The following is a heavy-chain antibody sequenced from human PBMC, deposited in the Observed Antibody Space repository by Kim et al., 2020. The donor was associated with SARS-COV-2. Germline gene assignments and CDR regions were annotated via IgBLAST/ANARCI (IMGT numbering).Heavy chain of an antibody. D-gene: IGHD3-10*01. Sequence: GGSLRLSCAASGFTFSSYAMSWVRQAPGKGLEWVSTISGSGGSTYYADSVKGRFTISRDKSKNTMYLQMNSLRAEDTAVYYCANSYYYGSGSYPFFDYWGQGTLVTVSS. V-gene: IGHV3-23*01. CDR2: ISGSGGST. CDR1: GFTFSSYA. J-gene: IGHJ4*02. CDR3: ANSYYYGSGSYPFFDY.